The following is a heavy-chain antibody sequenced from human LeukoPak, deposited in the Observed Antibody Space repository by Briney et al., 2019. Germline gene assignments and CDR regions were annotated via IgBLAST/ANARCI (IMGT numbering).Heavy chain of an antibody. J-gene: IGHJ4*02. V-gene: IGHV1-2*02. Sequence: GASVKVSCKASGYTFTGYYMHWVRQAPGQGLEWMGWINPNSGGTNYAQKFQGRVTMTRDTSISTAYMELSSLRSKDTAVYYCARDSVAGFFDYWGQGTLVTVSS. D-gene: IGHD6-19*01. CDR3: ARDSVAGFFDY. CDR1: GYTFTGYY. CDR2: INPNSGGT.